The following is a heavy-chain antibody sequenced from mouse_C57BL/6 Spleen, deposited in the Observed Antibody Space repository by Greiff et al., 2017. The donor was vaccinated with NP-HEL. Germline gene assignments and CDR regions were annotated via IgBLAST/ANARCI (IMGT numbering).Heavy chain of an antibody. CDR1: GYAFTNYL. V-gene: IGHV1-54*01. CDR2: INPGSGGT. Sequence: QVQLQQSGAELVRPGTSVKVSCKASGYAFTNYLIEWVKQRPGQGLEWIGVINPGSGGTNYNEKFKGKATLTADKSSSTAYMQLSSLKSEDSAVYFCAGTTVVGGDYWGQGTSVTVSS. CDR3: AGTTVVGGDY. D-gene: IGHD1-1*01. J-gene: IGHJ4*01.